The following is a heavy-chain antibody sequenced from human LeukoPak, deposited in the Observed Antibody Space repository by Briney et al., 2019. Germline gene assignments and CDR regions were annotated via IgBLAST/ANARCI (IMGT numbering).Heavy chain of an antibody. CDR2: IYHSGST. CDR3: ARGGYYYGSGSYYNDY. J-gene: IGHJ4*02. D-gene: IGHD3-10*01. Sequence: SGTLSLTCAVSGGSISSSNWWTWVRQPPGKGLEWIGEIYHSGSTNYNPSLESRVTVSVDKSKNEFSLKLSSVTAADTAVYYCARGGYYYGSGSYYNDYWGQGTLVTVSS. V-gene: IGHV4-4*02. CDR1: GGSISSSNW.